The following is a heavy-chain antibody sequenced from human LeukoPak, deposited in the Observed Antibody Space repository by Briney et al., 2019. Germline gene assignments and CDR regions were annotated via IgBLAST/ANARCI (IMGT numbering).Heavy chain of an antibody. D-gene: IGHD1/OR15-1a*01. V-gene: IGHV3-74*01. CDR3: ARDPRNKGFDP. CDR2: INGDGSDT. Sequence: PGGSLRLSCAASGFTFSGYWTHWARQSPGKGLVWVSCINGDGSDTRYADSVKGRFTISRDNAKNTLYLQMNSLRVEDTAVYYCARDPRNKGFDPWGQGTLVTVSS. J-gene: IGHJ5*02. CDR1: GFTFSGYW.